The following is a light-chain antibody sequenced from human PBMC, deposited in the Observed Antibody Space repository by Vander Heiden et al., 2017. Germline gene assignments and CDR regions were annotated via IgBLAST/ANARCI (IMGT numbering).Light chain of an antibody. J-gene: IGKJ2*01. CDR3: MQGTHWPYT. CDR2: KVS. CDR1: QSLVYSDGNTY. V-gene: IGKV2-30*01. Sequence: DAVITPSLLPLPVTLGQPSAISCRSSQSLVYSDGNTYLNWYHQRPGQSPRRLIYKVSNRDSGVPDRFSGSVSGTDFILRISRVEAEDVGVYYCMQGTHWPYTFGQGTNLEIK.